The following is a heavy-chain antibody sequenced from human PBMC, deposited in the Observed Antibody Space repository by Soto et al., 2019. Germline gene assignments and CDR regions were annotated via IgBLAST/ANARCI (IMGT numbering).Heavy chain of an antibody. Sequence: GGSLRLSCAASGFTFSSYGMHWVRQAPGKGLEWVSYITSSSSYTNYADSVKGRFTISRDNAKNSLYLQMNSLRAEDTAVYYCARDHHRYSGYDYVDYWGQGTLVTVSS. J-gene: IGHJ4*02. D-gene: IGHD5-12*01. CDR3: ARDHHRYSGYDYVDY. CDR1: GFTFSSYG. CDR2: ITSSSSYT. V-gene: IGHV3-21*05.